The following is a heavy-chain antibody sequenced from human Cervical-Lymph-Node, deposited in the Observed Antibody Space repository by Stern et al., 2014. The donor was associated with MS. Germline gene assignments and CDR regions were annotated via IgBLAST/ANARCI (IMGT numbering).Heavy chain of an antibody. Sequence: QVQLQESGPGLVKPSQTLSLTCTVSGVSISSDNYYWTWIRQHPGKGLEWFGHIYYSGTTYYNPSLKSRVFITVDTSQNLFSLRLSSVTAADTAVYYCARDHFTTSLDVWGHGTTVTVSS. V-gene: IGHV4-31*03. CDR3: ARDHFTTSLDV. D-gene: IGHD3-22*01. J-gene: IGHJ6*02. CDR1: GVSISSDNYY. CDR2: IYYSGTT.